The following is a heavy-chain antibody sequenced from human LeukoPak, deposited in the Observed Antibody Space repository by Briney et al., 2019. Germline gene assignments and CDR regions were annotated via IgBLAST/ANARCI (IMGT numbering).Heavy chain of an antibody. D-gene: IGHD3-10*01. CDR3: AKRGVVIRIILVGFHKEAYYFDS. CDR2: ISDSGGRT. Sequence: GGSLRLSCAVSGITLSNYGMSWVRQAPGKGLEWVAGISDSGGRTNYADSVKGRFTISRDNPKNTLYLQMSSLRAEDTAVYFCAKRGVVIRIILVGFHKEAYYFDSWGQGALVTVSS. CDR1: GITLSNYG. J-gene: IGHJ4*02. V-gene: IGHV3-23*01.